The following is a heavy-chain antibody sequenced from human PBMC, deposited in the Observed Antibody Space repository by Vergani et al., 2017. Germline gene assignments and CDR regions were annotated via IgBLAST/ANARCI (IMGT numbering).Heavy chain of an antibody. J-gene: IGHJ3*02. Sequence: QVQLVESGGGVVQPGRSLRLSCAASGFTFSSYGMHWVRQAPGKGLEWVAVIWYDGSNKYYADSVKGRFTISRDHSKNTLYLQMNSLRAADTAVYYCARMTYYDFSGAFDIWGQGTMVTVSS. CDR1: GFTFSSYG. D-gene: IGHD3-3*01. CDR2: IWYDGSNK. CDR3: ARMTYYDFSGAFDI. V-gene: IGHV3-33*01.